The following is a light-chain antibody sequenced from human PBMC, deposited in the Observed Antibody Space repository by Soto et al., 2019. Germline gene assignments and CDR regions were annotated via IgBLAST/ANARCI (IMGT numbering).Light chain of an antibody. J-gene: IGLJ2*01. CDR2: EVS. CDR1: SSDVGGYNY. CDR3: SSYTSSSTLDVV. V-gene: IGLV2-14*01. Sequence: QSALTQPASMSGSPGQSITISCTGTSSDVGGYNYVSWYQQHPGKAPKLMIYEVSNRPSGVSNRFSGSKSGNTASLTISGLQAEDEADYYCSSYTSSSTLDVVFGGGTQLTVL.